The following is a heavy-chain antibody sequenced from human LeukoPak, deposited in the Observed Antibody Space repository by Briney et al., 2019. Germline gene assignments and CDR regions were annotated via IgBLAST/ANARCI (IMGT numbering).Heavy chain of an antibody. CDR3: ARTYDFWSGYPAAYYFDY. V-gene: IGHV4-34*12. D-gene: IGHD3-3*01. CDR2: TIQSGST. J-gene: IGHJ4*02. Sequence: SETLSLTCAVYGGSFSGYYWSWIRHPPGRGRGWIGETIQSGSTTYNPSLKSRVTISVDTSKNQFSLKLSSVTAADTAVYYCARTYDFWSGYPAAYYFDYWGQGTLVTVSS. CDR1: GGSFSGYY.